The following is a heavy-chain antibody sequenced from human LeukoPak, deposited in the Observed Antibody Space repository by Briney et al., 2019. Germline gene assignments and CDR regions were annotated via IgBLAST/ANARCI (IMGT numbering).Heavy chain of an antibody. CDR3: AKATPIAAGRYYFDY. D-gene: IGHD6-13*01. V-gene: IGHV3-23*01. J-gene: IGHJ4*02. CDR2: ISSSGGSI. Sequence: AGGSLRLSCAASAFTFSTYGMSWVRQAPGKGLEWVSGISSSGGSIYYADSVRGRFTISRDNSKNTLYLQMNSLRAEDTAVYYCAKATPIAAGRYYFDYWGQGTLVTVSS. CDR1: AFTFSTYG.